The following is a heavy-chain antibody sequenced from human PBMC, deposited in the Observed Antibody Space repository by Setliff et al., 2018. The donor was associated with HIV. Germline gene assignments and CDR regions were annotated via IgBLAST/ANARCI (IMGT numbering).Heavy chain of an antibody. V-gene: IGHV4-4*02. Sequence: SETLSLTCAVSGGSVSSTNWWNWVRQPPGKGLEWIGEIFHSGTTYYNPSLKSRVTISVDTSKNQFSLKLGSVTAADTAVYYCASLTTDRFLEWLFVYWGQGTLVTVSS. CDR3: ASLTTDRFLEWLFVY. CDR2: IFHSGTT. D-gene: IGHD3-3*01. CDR1: GGSVSSTNW. J-gene: IGHJ4*02.